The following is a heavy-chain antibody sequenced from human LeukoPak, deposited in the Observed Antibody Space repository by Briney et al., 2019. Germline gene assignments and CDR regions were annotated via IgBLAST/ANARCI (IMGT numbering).Heavy chain of an antibody. J-gene: IGHJ5*02. CDR1: VGSISRHY. V-gene: IGHV4-59*11. CDR2: IFYSGST. Sequence: SETLSLTCTVSVGSISRHYWSWIRQPPGKGLEWIGYIFYSGSTDYNPSLKSRVTISIDTSKNQFSLKLSSVTAADTAVYYCASGVAMVRGAKRRWFDPWGQGTLVTVSS. CDR3: ASGVAMVRGAKRRWFDP. D-gene: IGHD3-10*01.